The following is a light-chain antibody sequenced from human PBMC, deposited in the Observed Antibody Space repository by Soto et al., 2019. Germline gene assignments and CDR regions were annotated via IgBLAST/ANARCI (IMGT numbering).Light chain of an antibody. CDR3: QSYDNRLSAWV. J-gene: IGLJ3*02. CDR2: GNT. V-gene: IGLV1-40*01. CDR1: TSNNGAGRD. Sequence: QSVLTQPPSVSGAPGQRVTISCTGSTSNNGAGRDVHWYQQLPGTAPKFLIYGNTNRPSGVPERFSGSKSGTSASLAITGLQADDEADYYCQSYDNRLSAWVFGGGTKLTVL.